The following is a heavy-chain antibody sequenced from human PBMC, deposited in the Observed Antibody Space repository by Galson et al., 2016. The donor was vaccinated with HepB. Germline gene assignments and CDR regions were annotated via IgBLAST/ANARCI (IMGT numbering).Heavy chain of an antibody. Sequence: SLRLSCAASGFTFDDCAMHWVRQAPGKGLEWVSGTSWNSGSIGYADSVKGRFTISRDNDKNSLHLRMNILRAEDTALYYCARGRGSNWRDAFDIWGQGTMVTVSS. CDR1: GFTFDDCA. V-gene: IGHV3-9*01. D-gene: IGHD6-13*01. J-gene: IGHJ3*02. CDR3: ARGRGSNWRDAFDI. CDR2: TSWNSGSI.